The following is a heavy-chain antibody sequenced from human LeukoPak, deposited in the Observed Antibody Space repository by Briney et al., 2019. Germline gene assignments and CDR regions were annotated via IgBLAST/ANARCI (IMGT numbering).Heavy chain of an antibody. J-gene: IGHJ3*02. D-gene: IGHD2-2*01. CDR1: GYTFSSYG. V-gene: IGHV1-18*01. Sequence: GASVKVSCKASGYTFSSYGISWVRQAPGQGLAWMGWISAYNGNTNYAQKLQGRVTMTTDTSTSTAYMELRSLRSDDTAVYYCANQTPDGAFDIWGQGTMVTVSS. CDR2: ISAYNGNT. CDR3: ANQTPDGAFDI.